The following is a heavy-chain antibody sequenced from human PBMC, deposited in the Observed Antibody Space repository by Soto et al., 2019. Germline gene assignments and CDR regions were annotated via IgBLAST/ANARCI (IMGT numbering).Heavy chain of an antibody. CDR1: GYTFTSYA. CDR2: TNAGNGNT. CDR3: ARDNVYDFWSGYFSYYYMDV. Sequence: ASVKVSCKASGYTFTSYAMHWVRQAPGQRLEWMGWTNAGNGNTKYSQKFQGRVTITRDTSASTAYMELSSLRSEDTAVYYCARDNVYDFWSGYFSYYYMDVWGKGTTVTVSS. V-gene: IGHV1-3*01. D-gene: IGHD3-3*01. J-gene: IGHJ6*03.